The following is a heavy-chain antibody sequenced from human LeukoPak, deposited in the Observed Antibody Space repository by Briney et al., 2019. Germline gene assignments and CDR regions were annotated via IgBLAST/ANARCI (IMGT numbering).Heavy chain of an antibody. D-gene: IGHD6-19*01. V-gene: IGHV3-49*04. J-gene: IGHJ4*02. CDR2: IRSKAYGGTT. CDR1: GFTFGDYA. Sequence: GGSLRLSCTASGFTFGDYAMSWVRQAPGKGLEWVGFIRSKAYGGTTEYAASVKGRFTISRDDSKSIAYLQMNSLKTEDTAVYYCTRDSKREKRAPGYSSGWGVYYFDYWGQGTLVTVSS. CDR3: TRDSKREKRAPGYSSGWGVYYFDY.